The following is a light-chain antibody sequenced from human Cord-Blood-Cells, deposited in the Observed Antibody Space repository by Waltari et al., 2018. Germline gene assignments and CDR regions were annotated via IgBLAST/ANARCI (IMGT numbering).Light chain of an antibody. CDR2: GAS. V-gene: IGKV3-20*01. CDR3: QQYGSSLYT. J-gene: IGKJ2*01. Sequence: EIVLTQSPGTLSLSQGERANLSCRASQSVSSSYLAWYQQKPGQAPRLLIYGASSRATGIPDRFSGSGSGTDFTLTISRLEPEDFSVYYCQQYGSSLYTFGQGTKLEIK. CDR1: QSVSSSY.